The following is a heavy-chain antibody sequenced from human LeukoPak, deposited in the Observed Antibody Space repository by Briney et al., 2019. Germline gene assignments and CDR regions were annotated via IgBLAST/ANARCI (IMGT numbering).Heavy chain of an antibody. CDR1: GGSISSYY. CDR3: ARTRLPLYFDY. CDR2: IYYSGST. Sequence: KPSETLSLTCTVSGGSISSYYWSWIRQPPGKELEWIGYIYYSGSTNYNPSLKSRVTISVDTSKNQFSLKLSSVTAADTAVYYCARTRLPLYFDYWGQGTLVTVSS. V-gene: IGHV4-59*01. J-gene: IGHJ4*02.